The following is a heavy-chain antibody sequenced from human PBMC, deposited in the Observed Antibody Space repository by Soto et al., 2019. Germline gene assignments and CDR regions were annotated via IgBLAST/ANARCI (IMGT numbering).Heavy chain of an antibody. CDR2: MNPNSGNT. V-gene: IGHV1-8*01. Sequence: QVQLVQSGAEVKKPGASVKVSCKASGYTFTSYDINWVRQATGQGLEWMGWMNPNSGNTGYAQKFQGRVTVTRNTSISTAYMELSSLRSEDTAVYYCARWGVGPRFYYYGMDVWGQGTTVTVSS. CDR1: GYTFTSYD. J-gene: IGHJ6*02. D-gene: IGHD3-16*01. CDR3: ARWGVGPRFYYYGMDV.